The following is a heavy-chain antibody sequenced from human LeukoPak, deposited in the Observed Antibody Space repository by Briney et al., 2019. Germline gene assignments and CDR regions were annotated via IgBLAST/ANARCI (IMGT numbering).Heavy chain of an antibody. D-gene: IGHD3-10*01. V-gene: IGHV3-30*18. CDR3: AKGGPHYGSGSYYAFDY. CDR2: ISYDGSNK. Sequence: GGSLRLSCAASGFTFSSYGMHWVRQAPGKGLEWVAVISYDGSNKYYADSVKGRFTISRDNSKNTLYLQMNSLRAEDTAVYYCAKGGPHYGSGSYYAFDYWGQGTLVTVSS. J-gene: IGHJ4*02. CDR1: GFTFSSYG.